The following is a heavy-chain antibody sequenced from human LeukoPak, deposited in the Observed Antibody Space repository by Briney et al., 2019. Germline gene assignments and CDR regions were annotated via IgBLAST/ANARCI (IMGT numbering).Heavy chain of an antibody. CDR1: GGSLSSYY. V-gene: IGHV4-59*08. J-gene: IGHJ4*02. Sequence: SEPLSLTCTVSGGSLSSYYGSWMREPPGKGLEGIGYIYYSGSTNHNPSPKSRVTISVDTSKNQCSLELSSVTAADTAVQYCARQDSGSSLGYFDYGGQGTLDTVST. CDR2: IYYSGST. D-gene: IGHD3-10*01. CDR3: ARQDSGSSLGYFDY.